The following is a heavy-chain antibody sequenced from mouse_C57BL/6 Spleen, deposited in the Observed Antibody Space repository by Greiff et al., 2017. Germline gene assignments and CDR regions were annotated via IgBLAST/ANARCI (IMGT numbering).Heavy chain of an antibody. D-gene: IGHD1-1*01. V-gene: IGHV1-64*01. Sequence: VQLQQPGAELVKPGASVKLSCKASGYPFTSYWMHWVKQRPGQGLEWIGMIHPNSGSTNYNEKFKSKATLTVEKSSSTAYMQLSSLTSEDSAVYYCARDYYDGNAIDYWGQGTSVTVSS. J-gene: IGHJ4*01. CDR1: GYPFTSYW. CDR2: IHPNSGST. CDR3: ARDYYDGNAIDY.